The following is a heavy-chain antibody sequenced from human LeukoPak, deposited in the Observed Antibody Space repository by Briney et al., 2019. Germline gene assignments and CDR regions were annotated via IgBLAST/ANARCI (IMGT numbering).Heavy chain of an antibody. CDR1: GFTFSSYG. Sequence: GGSLRLSCAASGFTFSSYGMHWVRQAPGKGLEWVAVIWYDGSNKYYADSVKGRFTISRDNSKNTLYLQMNSLRAEDTAVYYCAKDREDIVAAYYFDYWGQGTLVTVSS. CDR2: IWYDGSNK. V-gene: IGHV3-33*06. D-gene: IGHD5-12*01. J-gene: IGHJ4*02. CDR3: AKDREDIVAAYYFDY.